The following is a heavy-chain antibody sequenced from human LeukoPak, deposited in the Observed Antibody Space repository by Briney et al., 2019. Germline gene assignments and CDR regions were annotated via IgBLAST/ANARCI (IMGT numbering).Heavy chain of an antibody. CDR2: ISKDASVK. J-gene: IGHJ4*02. CDR1: GFTFSAYG. CDR3: AKEAGYNYAPLDF. V-gene: IGHV3-30*18. D-gene: IGHD5-18*01. Sequence: GGSLRLSCAASGFTFSAYGMNWVRQAPGKGLEWVAVISKDASVKHYADSVKGRFTISRDNSRNTMYLQMNSLRVEDTAVYYCAKEAGYNYAPLDFWGQGTLVTVSS.